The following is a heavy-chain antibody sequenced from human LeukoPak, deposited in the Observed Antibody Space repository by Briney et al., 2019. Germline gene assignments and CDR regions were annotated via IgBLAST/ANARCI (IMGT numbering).Heavy chain of an antibody. CDR2: ISAYNGNT. CDR3: ARENGGSGSFY. Sequence: GASVTVSCKASGYTFTSYGISWVRQAPGQGLEWMGWISAYNGNTNYAQKLQGRVTMTTDTSTSKAYMELRSVRSDDTTVKYCARENGGSGSFYWGQGTLVTVSS. J-gene: IGHJ4*02. D-gene: IGHD3-10*01. V-gene: IGHV1-18*01. CDR1: GYTFTSYG.